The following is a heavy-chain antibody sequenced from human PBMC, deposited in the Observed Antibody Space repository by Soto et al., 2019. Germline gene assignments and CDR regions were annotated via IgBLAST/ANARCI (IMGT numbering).Heavy chain of an antibody. CDR1: GGSISSSNW. CDR3: ARDARGSGWYWFDP. V-gene: IGHV4-4*02. D-gene: IGHD6-19*01. CDR2: IYHSGST. J-gene: IGHJ5*02. Sequence: SETLSLTCAVSGGSISSSNWWSWVRQPPGKGLEWIGEIYHSGSTNYNPSLKSRVTISVDKSKNLFSLKLSSVTAADTAVYYCARDARGSGWYWFDPWGQGTLVTVS.